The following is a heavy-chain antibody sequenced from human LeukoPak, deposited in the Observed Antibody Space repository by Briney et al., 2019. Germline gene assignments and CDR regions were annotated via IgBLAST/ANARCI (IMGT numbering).Heavy chain of an antibody. CDR3: ARESYDSSGYYPSSAFDY. Sequence: PGGSLRLSCAASGFTFSSYWMHWVRQAPGKGLEWVAVIWYDGSNKYYADSVKGRFTISRDNSKNTLYLQMNSLRAEDTAVYYCARESYDSSGYYPSSAFDYWGQGTLVTVSS. CDR2: IWYDGSNK. V-gene: IGHV3-33*08. CDR1: GFTFSSYW. J-gene: IGHJ4*02. D-gene: IGHD3-22*01.